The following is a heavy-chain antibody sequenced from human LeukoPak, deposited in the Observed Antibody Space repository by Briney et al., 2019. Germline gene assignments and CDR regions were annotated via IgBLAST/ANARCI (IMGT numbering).Heavy chain of an antibody. Sequence: ASVKVSCKASGYRFSDYYMHWVRQAPGQGLEWMGRINSNSGGTGFAEKFRGRVTMTRDTSISTAYMELSRLTSDDAAVYYCARAGGTYYYESSGYYYQNWFDSWGQGTLVTVSS. CDR1: GYRFSDYY. V-gene: IGHV1-2*06. D-gene: IGHD3-22*01. CDR2: INSNSGGT. J-gene: IGHJ5*01. CDR3: ARAGGTYYYESSGYYYQNWFDS.